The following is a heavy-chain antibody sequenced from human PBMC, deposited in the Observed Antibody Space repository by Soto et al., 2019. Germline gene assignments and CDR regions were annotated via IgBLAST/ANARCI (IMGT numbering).Heavy chain of an antibody. J-gene: IGHJ5*01. D-gene: IGHD3-10*02. CDR1: GGSISSYY. CDR2: IFYSGST. Sequence: QVQLQESGPGLVKPSETLSLTCTVSGGSISSYYWSWIRQPPGKGLEWIGFIFYSGSTSYNPSLTSRVTISIDTSEYQFSLKLNSVTAADTAVDYCASMIGDPVLSCDSWGQGTLVAVSS. V-gene: IGHV4-59*01. CDR3: ASMIGDPVLSCDS.